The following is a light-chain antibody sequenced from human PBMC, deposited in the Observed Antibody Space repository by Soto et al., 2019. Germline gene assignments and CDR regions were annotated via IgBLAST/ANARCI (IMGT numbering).Light chain of an antibody. CDR2: GVS. J-gene: IGKJ5*01. CDR1: QSVSSSY. Sequence: TQSPGTLYFSAGERASLSCRASQSVSSSYLAWYQQKPGQAPRLLIYGVSSRATGIPDRFSGSGSGTDFTLTISRLEPEDFAVYYCQYYGSSTTFGQGTRLEIK. CDR3: QYYGSSTT. V-gene: IGKV3-20*01.